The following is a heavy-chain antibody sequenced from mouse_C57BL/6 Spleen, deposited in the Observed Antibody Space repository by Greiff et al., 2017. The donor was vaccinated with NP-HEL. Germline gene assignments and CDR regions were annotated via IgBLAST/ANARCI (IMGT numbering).Heavy chain of an antibody. Sequence: QVQLQQPGAELVMPGASVKLSCKASGYTFTSYWMNWVKQRPGQGLEWIGEIDPSDSNTNYNQKFKGKSTLTVDKSSSTAYMQLSSLTSEDSAVYYGARGEPAQPYYAIDYWGQGTSVTVSS. J-gene: IGHJ4*01. CDR3: ARGEPAQPYYAIDY. D-gene: IGHD6-1*01. CDR2: IDPSDSNT. CDR1: GYTFTSYW. V-gene: IGHV1-69*01.